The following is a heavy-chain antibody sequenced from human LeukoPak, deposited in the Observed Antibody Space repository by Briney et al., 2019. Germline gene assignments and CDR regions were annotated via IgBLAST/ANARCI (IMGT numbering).Heavy chain of an antibody. Sequence: ASVKVSCKASGYTFTGYYMHWVRQAPGQGLKWMGWINPNSGGTNYAQKFQGRVTMTRDTSISTAYMELSRLRSDDTAVYYCARDKVTMVRGVILWFDPWGQGTLVTVSS. V-gene: IGHV1-2*02. J-gene: IGHJ5*02. D-gene: IGHD3-10*01. CDR3: ARDKVTMVRGVILWFDP. CDR1: GYTFTGYY. CDR2: INPNSGGT.